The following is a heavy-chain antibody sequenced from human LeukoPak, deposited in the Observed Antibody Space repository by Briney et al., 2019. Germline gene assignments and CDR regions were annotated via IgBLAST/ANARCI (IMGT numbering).Heavy chain of an antibody. V-gene: IGHV1-69*13. CDR2: IIPIFGTA. Sequence: ASVKVSCKASGGTFSSYAISWVRQAPGQGLEWMGGIIPIFGTANYAQKFQGRVTITADESTSTAYTELSSLRSEDTAVYYCARGPTYSSGSYYAWFDPWGQGTLVTVSS. J-gene: IGHJ5*02. CDR3: ARGPTYSSGSYYAWFDP. CDR1: GGTFSSYA. D-gene: IGHD3-10*01.